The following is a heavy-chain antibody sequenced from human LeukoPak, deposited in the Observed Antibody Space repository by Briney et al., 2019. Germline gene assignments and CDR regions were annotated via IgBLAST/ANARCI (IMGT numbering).Heavy chain of an antibody. J-gene: IGHJ3*02. Sequence: GGSLRLSCAASGFTFSSYSMNWVRQAPGKGLEWVSSISSSSSNIYHADSVKGRSTIPRHNAKNSLYRQMTSLRAEDTAVYYCAVQWLAGEAFDIWGQGTMVTVSS. CDR1: GFTFSSYS. CDR3: AVQWLAGEAFDI. CDR2: ISSSSSNI. V-gene: IGHV3-21*01. D-gene: IGHD6-19*01.